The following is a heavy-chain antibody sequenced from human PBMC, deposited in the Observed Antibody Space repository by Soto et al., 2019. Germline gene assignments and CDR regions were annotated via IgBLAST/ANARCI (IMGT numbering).Heavy chain of an antibody. V-gene: IGHV3-23*01. Sequence: GGSLRLSCAASGFTFSSYAMSWVRQAPGKGLEWVSGIRGSGGSTYYAGSGKGRFTISRDMSKNTLYLQMNSLRAEDTAVYYCADPHPSNGYFDCWGQGPLIAVSS. D-gene: IGHD2-8*01. J-gene: IGHJ4*02. CDR3: ADPHPSNGYFDC. CDR1: GFTFSSYA. CDR2: IRGSGGST.